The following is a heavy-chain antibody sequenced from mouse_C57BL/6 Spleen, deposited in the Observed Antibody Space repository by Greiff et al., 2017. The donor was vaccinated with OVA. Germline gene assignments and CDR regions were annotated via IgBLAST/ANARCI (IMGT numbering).Heavy chain of an antibody. CDR3: ARGATVVDPRGFAY. CDR2: INPNNGGT. CDR1: GYTFTDYY. V-gene: IGHV1-26*01. J-gene: IGHJ3*01. D-gene: IGHD1-1*01. Sequence: EVQLQQSGPELVKPGASVQISCKASGYTFTDYYMNWVKQSHGKSREWIGDINPNNGGTSYNQKFKGKATLTVDKSSSTAYMELRSLTSEDSAVYYCARGATVVDPRGFAYWGQGTLVTVSA.